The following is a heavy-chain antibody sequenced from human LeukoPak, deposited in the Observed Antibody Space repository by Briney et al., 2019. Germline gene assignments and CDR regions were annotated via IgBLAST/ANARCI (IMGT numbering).Heavy chain of an antibody. J-gene: IGHJ6*02. Sequence: SETLSLTCTVSGGSISSYYWSWIRQPPGKGLEWIGYIYYSGSTNYNPSLKSRVTISVDTSKNQFSLKLSSVTAADTAVYYCARHTKSARWSQWLTSGGSQAYYYYGMDVWGQGTTVTVSS. CDR1: GGSISSYY. V-gene: IGHV4-59*08. CDR2: IYYSGST. CDR3: ARHTKSARWSQWLTSGGSQAYYYYGMDV. D-gene: IGHD2-15*01.